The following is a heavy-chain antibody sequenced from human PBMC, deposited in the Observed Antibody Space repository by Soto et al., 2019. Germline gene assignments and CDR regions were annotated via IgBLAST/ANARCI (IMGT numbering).Heavy chain of an antibody. CDR1: GYTFTSYY. J-gene: IGHJ6*02. Sequence: TSVKVSCKASGYTFTSYYMHWVRQAPGQGLEWMGIINPSGGSTSYAQKFQGRVTMTRDTSASTAYMELSSLRSEDTAVYYCARAPPEWLRSYYYGMDVWGQGTTVTVSS. D-gene: IGHD5-12*01. CDR2: INPSGGST. CDR3: ARAPPEWLRSYYYGMDV. V-gene: IGHV1-46*01.